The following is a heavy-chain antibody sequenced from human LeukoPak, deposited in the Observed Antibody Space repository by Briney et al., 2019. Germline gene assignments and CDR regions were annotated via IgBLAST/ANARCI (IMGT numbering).Heavy chain of an antibody. D-gene: IGHD3-22*01. CDR3: AREDSSGYYYLFDY. Sequence: GASVKVSCKASGGTFSSYAINWVRQAPGQGLEWMGGIIPIFGTANYAQKFQGRVTITADESTSTAYMELSSLRSEDTAVYYCAREDSSGYYYLFDYWGQGTLVTVSS. CDR2: IIPIFGTA. CDR1: GGTFSSYA. V-gene: IGHV1-69*13. J-gene: IGHJ4*02.